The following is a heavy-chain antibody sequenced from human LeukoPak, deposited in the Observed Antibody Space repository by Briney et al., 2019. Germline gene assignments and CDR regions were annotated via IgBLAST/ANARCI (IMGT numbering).Heavy chain of an antibody. CDR2: MNPNSGNT. J-gene: IGHJ3*02. Sequence: ASVKVPCKASGYTFTSYDINWVRQATGQGREWMGWMNPNSGNTGYVQKFQGRVTMTRNTSISTAYMELSSLRSEDTAVYYCAIHLSRDAFDIWGQGTMVTVSS. V-gene: IGHV1-8*01. CDR1: GYTFTSYD. CDR3: AIHLSRDAFDI.